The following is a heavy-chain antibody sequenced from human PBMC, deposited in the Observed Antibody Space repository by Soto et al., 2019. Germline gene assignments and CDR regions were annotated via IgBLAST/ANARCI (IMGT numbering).Heavy chain of an antibody. Sequence: SETLSLTCTVSGGSISSYYWSWIRQPPGKGLEWIGYIYYSGSTNYNPSLKSRVTISVDTSKNQFSLKLSSVTAADTAVYYCALIGPTIIVVGPFDPWGQRTLVTVSS. CDR3: ALIGPTIIVVGPFDP. D-gene: IGHD3-22*01. CDR1: GGSISSYY. CDR2: IYYSGST. J-gene: IGHJ5*02. V-gene: IGHV4-59*01.